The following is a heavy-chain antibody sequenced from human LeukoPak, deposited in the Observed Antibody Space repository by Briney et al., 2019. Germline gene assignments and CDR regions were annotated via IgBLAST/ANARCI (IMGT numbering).Heavy chain of an antibody. J-gene: IGHJ4*02. D-gene: IGHD1-26*01. CDR1: GFTLSTNA. Sequence: GGSLKLSCLTSGFTLSTNAMSWVRQAPGKGLEWISGISGSGASTYYADSVKGRFTISRDDSRNTLYLQMNSLRGDDTAVYYCAKDVGKWESLHFFDYWGQGTLVTVSS. CDR3: AKDVGKWESLHFFDY. CDR2: ISGSGAST. V-gene: IGHV3-23*01.